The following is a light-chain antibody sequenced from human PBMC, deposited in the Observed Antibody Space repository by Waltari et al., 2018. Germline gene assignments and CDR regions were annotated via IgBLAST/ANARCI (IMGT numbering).Light chain of an antibody. V-gene: IGKV3-15*01. CDR1: QSVSDN. Sequence: IVTTQSPATLSVSPGEGVTLSCRASQSVSDNLAWYQQRPGQAPRLLIYDGSSRAAGIPARFSGSGSGTEFTLTIRSLQSEDFAVYYCQQYNSWPPLYTFGQGTRLEIK. CDR3: QQYNSWPPLYT. CDR2: DGS. J-gene: IGKJ2*01.